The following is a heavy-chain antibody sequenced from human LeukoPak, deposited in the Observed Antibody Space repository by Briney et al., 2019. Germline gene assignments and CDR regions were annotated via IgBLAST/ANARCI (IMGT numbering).Heavy chain of an antibody. V-gene: IGHV3-21*01. D-gene: IGHD2-2*01. CDR3: ARGDRDLYCSGTSCYPVL. J-gene: IGHJ4*02. CDR1: GFTFSSYS. Sequence: GGSLRLSCVASGFTFSSYSMNWSARAPGKGLKWSHSISSSSSYIYYADSVKGRFTISRDNAKNSLYLQMNSLRAEDTAVYYCARGDRDLYCSGTSCYPVLGGQGTLVTVSS. CDR2: ISSSSSYI.